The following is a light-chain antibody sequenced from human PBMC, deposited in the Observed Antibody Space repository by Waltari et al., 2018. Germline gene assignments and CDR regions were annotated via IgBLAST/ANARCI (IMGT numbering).Light chain of an antibody. CDR2: AAY. CDR3: QQSYTTPRT. Sequence: DIQMTQSPSSLSASVGDRVSITCRASQTIRNFLNWYQQKPGKAPKLLIYAAYTLESGVPSRFSGIASGTDFALTISSLQPEDFATYYCQQSYTTPRTFGQGTKVEIK. CDR1: QTIRNF. V-gene: IGKV1-39*01. J-gene: IGKJ1*01.